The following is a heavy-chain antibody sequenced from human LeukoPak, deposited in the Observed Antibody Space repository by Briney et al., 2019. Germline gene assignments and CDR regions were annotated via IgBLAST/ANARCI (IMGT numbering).Heavy chain of an antibody. D-gene: IGHD5-12*01. CDR1: GGSISSYY. Sequence: SETLSLTCTVSGGSISSYYWSWMRQPAGKGLEWIGRIYTSGSTNYNPSLKSRVTMSVDTSKNQFSLKLSSVTAADTDVYYCAREGSGYDYDYYYYMDVWGKGTTVTISS. CDR2: IYTSGST. CDR3: AREGSGYDYDYYYYMDV. J-gene: IGHJ6*03. V-gene: IGHV4-4*07.